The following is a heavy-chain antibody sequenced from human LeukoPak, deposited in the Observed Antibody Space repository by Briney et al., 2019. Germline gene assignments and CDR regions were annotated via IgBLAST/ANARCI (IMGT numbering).Heavy chain of an antibody. CDR2: INPNSGVT. CDR3: ATAVLYGGNDFDY. V-gene: IGHV1-2*02. J-gene: IGHJ4*02. D-gene: IGHD5-12*01. CDR1: GYTFTGYY. Sequence: ASVKVSCKASGYTFTGYYMHWVRQAPGQSLAWMGWINPNSGVTKFAQRFQGRVTMTRDTSTSTAYLDRSSLRSDDTAVYYCATAVLYGGNDFDYWGQGTLVTVSS.